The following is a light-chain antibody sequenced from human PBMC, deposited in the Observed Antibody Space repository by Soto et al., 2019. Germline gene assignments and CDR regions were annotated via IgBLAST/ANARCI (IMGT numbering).Light chain of an antibody. CDR1: TTDVGGYNC. V-gene: IGLV2-8*01. J-gene: IGLJ1*01. Sequence: QSVLTQPPSASGSPGQSVTISCTGTTTDVGGYNCVSWYQQHPGKAPKLIIFEVSKRPSGVPDRFSGSKSGNTASLTVSGLQAEDEADYYCSSYGGSNNHLFGTGTKVTVL. CDR3: SSYGGSNNHL. CDR2: EVS.